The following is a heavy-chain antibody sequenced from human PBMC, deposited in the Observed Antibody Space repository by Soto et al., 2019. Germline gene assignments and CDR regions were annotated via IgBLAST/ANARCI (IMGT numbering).Heavy chain of an antibody. Sequence: QVQLVQSGAEVKKPGSSVKVSCKASGGTFSSYTISWVRQAPGQGLEWMGRIIPILGIANYAQKFQGRVTISADKSTTAAYVELSSLRSEDTAVYYCASDRAGPYELLPGYYRRDRSGWFDPWGQGTLVTVSS. D-gene: IGHD3-9*01. CDR3: ASDRAGPYELLPGYYRRDRSGWFDP. CDR1: GGTFSSYT. V-gene: IGHV1-69*02. J-gene: IGHJ5*02. CDR2: IIPILGIA.